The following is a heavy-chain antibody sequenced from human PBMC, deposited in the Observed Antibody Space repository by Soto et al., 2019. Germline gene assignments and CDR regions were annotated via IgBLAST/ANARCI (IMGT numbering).Heavy chain of an antibody. J-gene: IGHJ4*02. V-gene: IGHV3-23*01. CDR3: AKGLHQFEY. Sequence: VGSLILSCATSVFTLINYSISWVRQAPVKGLEWVSTLTSSGVTYYADSVKGRFTISRDQSKSTLYLQMVSLRAEDTALYYCAKGLHQFEYWGRG. D-gene: IGHD2-2*01. CDR1: VFTLINYS. CDR2: LTSSGVT.